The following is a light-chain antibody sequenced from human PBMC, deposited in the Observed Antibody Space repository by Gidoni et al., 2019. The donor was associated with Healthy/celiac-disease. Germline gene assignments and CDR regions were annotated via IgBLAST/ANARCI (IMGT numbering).Light chain of an antibody. J-gene: IGKJ2*01. V-gene: IGKV1-5*03. CDR3: QQYNSYSPVYT. CDR1: QSISSW. Sequence: DIQMTQSPSTLSASVGDRVTLTCRASQSISSWLAWYQQKPGKAPKLLIYKASSLESGVPSRFSGSGSGTEFTLTISSLQPDDFATYYCQQYNSYSPVYTFGQGTKLEIK. CDR2: KAS.